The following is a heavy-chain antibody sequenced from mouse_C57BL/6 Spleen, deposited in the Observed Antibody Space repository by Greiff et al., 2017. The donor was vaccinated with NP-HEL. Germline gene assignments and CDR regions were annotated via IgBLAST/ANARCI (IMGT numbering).Heavy chain of an antibody. CDR2: IYPGDGDT. CDR3: AYYGSTYWYFDV. Sequence: VQLQQSGPELVKPGASVKISCKASGYAFSSSWMTWVKQRPGKGLEWIGRIYPGDGDTNYTGKFKGKATLTADKSSSTAYMQLSSLTSEDSAVYFCAYYGSTYWYFDVWGTGTTVTVSS. J-gene: IGHJ1*03. V-gene: IGHV1-82*01. D-gene: IGHD1-1*01. CDR1: GYAFSSSW.